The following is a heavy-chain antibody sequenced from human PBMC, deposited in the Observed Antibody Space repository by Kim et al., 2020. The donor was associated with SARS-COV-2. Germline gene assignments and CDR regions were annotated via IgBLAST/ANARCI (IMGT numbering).Heavy chain of an antibody. CDR3: AKDIWDFSGNDY. J-gene: IGHJ4*02. V-gene: IGHV3-23*01. D-gene: IGHD1-26*01. Sequence: YHAASVGGQCTQSRDNSKNTLFLQMNSLRADDTAIYYCAKDIWDFSGNDYWGQGTLVTVSS.